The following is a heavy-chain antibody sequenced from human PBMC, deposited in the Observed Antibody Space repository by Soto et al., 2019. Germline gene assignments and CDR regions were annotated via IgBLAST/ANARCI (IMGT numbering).Heavy chain of an antibody. Sequence: GGSLRLSCAASGFTFSDHYMDWVRQAPGKGLEWVGRTRNKANSYTTEYAASVKGRFTISRDDSKNSLYLQMNSLKTEDTAVYYCAREGDYSGSYYFDYWGQGTLVTVSS. V-gene: IGHV3-72*01. CDR1: GFTFSDHY. D-gene: IGHD1-26*01. CDR2: TRNKANSYTT. CDR3: AREGDYSGSYYFDY. J-gene: IGHJ4*02.